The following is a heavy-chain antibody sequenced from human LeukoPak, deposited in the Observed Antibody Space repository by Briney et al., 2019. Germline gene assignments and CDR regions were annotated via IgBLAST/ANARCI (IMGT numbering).Heavy chain of an antibody. CDR3: VKDGGVSGYDLLDY. Sequence: GSLRLSCAASGFTFSHYLMTWVRQAPGKGLEWVAQINQDGSEEYYMDSVKARFTISRDNAKNSVFLQMNSLRAEDTAVYYCVKDGGVSGYDLLDYWGQGTLVTVSS. J-gene: IGHJ4*02. CDR2: INQDGSEE. V-gene: IGHV3-7*01. CDR1: GFTFSHYL. D-gene: IGHD5-12*01.